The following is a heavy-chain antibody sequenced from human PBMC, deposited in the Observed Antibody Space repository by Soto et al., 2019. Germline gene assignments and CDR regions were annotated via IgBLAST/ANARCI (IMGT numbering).Heavy chain of an antibody. D-gene: IGHD3-22*01. Sequence: VAVISYDGSNKYYADSVKGRFTISRDISKNTLYLQVNSLRAEDTAVYYCASLSSGYYYAWPFDYWGQGTLVTVSS. CDR2: ISYDGSNK. V-gene: IGHV3-30-3*01. CDR3: ASLSSGYYYAWPFDY. J-gene: IGHJ4*02.